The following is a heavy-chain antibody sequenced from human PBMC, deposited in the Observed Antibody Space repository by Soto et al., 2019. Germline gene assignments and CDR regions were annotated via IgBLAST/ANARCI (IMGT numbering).Heavy chain of an antibody. Sequence: QVQLVESGGGVVQPGRSLRLSCAASGFTFSTYAMHWVRQAPGKGLEWVAVISYDGSNKYYADSVKGRFTISRDNSKNTXXLQMNSLRAEDTAVYYCARDKRDLRFLEWSYSFGYWGQGTLVTVSS. J-gene: IGHJ4*02. CDR2: ISYDGSNK. CDR1: GFTFSTYA. CDR3: ARDKRDLRFLEWSYSFGY. D-gene: IGHD3-3*01. V-gene: IGHV3-30-3*01.